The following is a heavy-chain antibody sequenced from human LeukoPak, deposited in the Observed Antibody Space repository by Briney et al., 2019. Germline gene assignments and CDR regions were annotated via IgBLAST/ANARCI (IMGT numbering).Heavy chain of an antibody. J-gene: IGHJ4*02. CDR3: ARHFYDSSGYYGDY. CDR2: INHSGST. D-gene: IGHD3-22*01. Sequence: PSETLSLTCAVYGGSFSGYYWSWIRQPPGKGLEWIGEINHSGSTNYNPSLKSRVTISVDTSKNQFSLKLSSVTAADTAVYYCARHFYDSSGYYGDYWGQGTLVTVSS. V-gene: IGHV4-34*01. CDR1: GGSFSGYY.